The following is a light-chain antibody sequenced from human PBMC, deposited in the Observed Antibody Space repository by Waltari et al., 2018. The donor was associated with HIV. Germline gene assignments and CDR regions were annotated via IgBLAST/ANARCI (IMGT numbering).Light chain of an antibody. V-gene: IGKV3-15*01. J-gene: IGKJ2*01. CDR1: QDISDY. CDR2: DAS. Sequence: MTQSPSSLSASTGDRVTITCRGSQDISDYLAWYQQKPGQAPRLLIYDASTRATGVPAMFSGSGSGTEFTLTITSLQSEDFAVYYCHQYHNWPPFTFGQGTKLEI. CDR3: HQYHNWPPFT.